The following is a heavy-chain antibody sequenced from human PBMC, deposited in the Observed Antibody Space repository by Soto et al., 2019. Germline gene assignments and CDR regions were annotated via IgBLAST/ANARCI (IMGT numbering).Heavy chain of an antibody. J-gene: IGHJ4*01. CDR1: GGTLSSYA. CDR2: IIPIFGTA. V-gene: IGHV1-69*13. Sequence: SVKVSCKASGGTLSSYAISWVRQAPGQGLEWMGGIIPIFGTANYAQEFQGRVTITADESTSTAYMELSSLRSEDTAVYYCARDNGYSLSPYFDYWGHGTLVPVSS. CDR3: ARDNGYSLSPYFDY. D-gene: IGHD2-15*01.